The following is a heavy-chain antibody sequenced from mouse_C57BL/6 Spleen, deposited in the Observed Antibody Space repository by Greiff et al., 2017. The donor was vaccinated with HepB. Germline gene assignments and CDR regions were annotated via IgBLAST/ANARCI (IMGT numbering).Heavy chain of an antibody. CDR3: ARCLRYFDV. CDR2: ISDGGSYT. CDR1: GFTFSSYA. D-gene: IGHD2-1*01. J-gene: IGHJ1*03. V-gene: IGHV5-4*01. Sequence: EVQGVESGGGLVKPGGSLKLSCAASGFTFSSYAMSWVRQTPEKRLEWVATISDGGSYTYYPDNVKGRFTISRDNAKNNLYLQMSHLKSEDTAMYYCARCLRYFDVWGTGTTVTVSS.